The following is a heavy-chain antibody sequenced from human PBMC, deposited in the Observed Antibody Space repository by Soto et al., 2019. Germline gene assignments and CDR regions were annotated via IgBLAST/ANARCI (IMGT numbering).Heavy chain of an antibody. D-gene: IGHD2-21*02. CDR1: GGTFSSYT. CDR3: VRSVRTSDSLDY. Sequence: QVQLVQSGAEVKKPGSSVKVSCKASGGTFSSYTISWVRQAPGQGLEWMGRIIPILGIANYAQKFQGRVTITADKSTSTAYMELSSLRSEDTAVYYCVRSVRTSDSLDYWGQGTLVTVSS. CDR2: IIPILGIA. J-gene: IGHJ4*02. V-gene: IGHV1-69*02.